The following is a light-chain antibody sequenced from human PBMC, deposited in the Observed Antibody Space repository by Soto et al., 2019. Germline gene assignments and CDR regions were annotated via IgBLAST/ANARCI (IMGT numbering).Light chain of an antibody. CDR3: QQRSNWPLT. V-gene: IGKV3-11*01. J-gene: IGKJ4*01. CDR1: QSVSSTF. Sequence: VLTQSPDTLSLSPGERSTLSCRAGQSVSSTFLNWYQQKPGQAPRLLIYDASNRATGIPARFSGSGSGTDFTLTISSLEPEDFAVYYCQQRSNWPLTFGGGTKVDI. CDR2: DAS.